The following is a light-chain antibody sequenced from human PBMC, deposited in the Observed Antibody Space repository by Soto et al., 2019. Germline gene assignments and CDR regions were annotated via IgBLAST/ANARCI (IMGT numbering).Light chain of an antibody. CDR1: QGISSY. CDR3: QQLNTYPIT. Sequence: IQLTQSPSSLSASVGDRVTITCRASQGISSYLAWYQQKPGKAPKLLNYGASTLEGGVPFRFSGSGSGTDFTLIISSVQPEDFAIYYCQQLNTYPITFGQGTRLEIK. CDR2: GAS. V-gene: IGKV1-9*01. J-gene: IGKJ5*01.